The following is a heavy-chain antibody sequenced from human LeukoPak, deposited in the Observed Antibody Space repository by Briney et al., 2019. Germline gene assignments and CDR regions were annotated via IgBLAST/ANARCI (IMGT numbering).Heavy chain of an antibody. CDR2: ISAYNGNT. Sequence: ASVKVSCKASGYTFTSYGISWVRQAPGQGLEWMGWISAYNGNTNYAQKFQGRVTMTEDTSTDTAYMELSSLRSEDTAVYYCATGSVGATDAFDIWGQGTMVTVSS. J-gene: IGHJ3*02. D-gene: IGHD1-26*01. V-gene: IGHV1-18*01. CDR3: ATGSVGATDAFDI. CDR1: GYTFTSYG.